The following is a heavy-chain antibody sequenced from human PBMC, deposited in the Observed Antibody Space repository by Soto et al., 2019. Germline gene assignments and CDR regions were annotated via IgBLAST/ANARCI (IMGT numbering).Heavy chain of an antibody. J-gene: IGHJ4*02. Sequence: QVQLVESGGGVVQPGRSLRLSCAASGFTFSSYAMHWVRQAPGKGLEWVAVISYDGSNKYYADSVKGRFTISRDNSKNTLYLQMNSLRAEDTAVYYCASHRSMIYSGSYRGFDYWGQGTLVTVSS. D-gene: IGHD1-26*01. CDR2: ISYDGSNK. CDR1: GFTFSSYA. V-gene: IGHV3-30-3*01. CDR3: ASHRSMIYSGSYRGFDY.